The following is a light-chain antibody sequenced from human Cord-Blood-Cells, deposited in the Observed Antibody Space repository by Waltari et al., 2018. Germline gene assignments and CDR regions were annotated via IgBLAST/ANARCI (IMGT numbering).Light chain of an antibody. CDR3: SSYTSSSTLV. CDR1: SSDVGGYTY. CDR2: EVS. V-gene: IGLV2-14*01. Sequence: QSALTQPASVSGSPGQSITISCTGTSSDVGGYTYVSWYQQHPGKAPKLMIYEVSNRPSGVSNRFSGSKSDNTASLTISGLQAEDEADYYCSSYTSSSTLVFGTGTKVTVL. J-gene: IGLJ1*01.